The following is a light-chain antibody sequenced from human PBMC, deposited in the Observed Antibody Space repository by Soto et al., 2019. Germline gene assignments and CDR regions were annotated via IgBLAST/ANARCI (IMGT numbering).Light chain of an antibody. CDR3: QQYGSSPPWT. J-gene: IGKJ1*01. CDR1: QSVSSSY. V-gene: IGKV3-20*01. Sequence: EIVLTQSPGTLSLSPGERATLSCRASQSVSSSYLAWYQKKPGQAPKLLIYGASSRATGIPDRFSGSGSGTDFTLTISRLEPEDFAVYSCQQYGSSPPWTFGQGTKVEIK. CDR2: GAS.